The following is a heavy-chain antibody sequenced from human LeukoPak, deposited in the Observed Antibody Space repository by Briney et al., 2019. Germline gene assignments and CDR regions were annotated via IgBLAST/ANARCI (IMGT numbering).Heavy chain of an antibody. V-gene: IGHV3-23*01. CDR2: SYSDSNT. Sequence: GGSLRLSCAASGFTFSSYAMSWVRQAPGKGLEWVSISYSDSNTNYADSVKGRFTISRDTSQNTLSPQMNSLRAEDTAVYYCVRKNRDFNAAFDIWGQGTVVTVSS. CDR1: GFTFSSYA. D-gene: IGHD1-14*01. J-gene: IGHJ3*02. CDR3: VRKNRDFNAAFDI.